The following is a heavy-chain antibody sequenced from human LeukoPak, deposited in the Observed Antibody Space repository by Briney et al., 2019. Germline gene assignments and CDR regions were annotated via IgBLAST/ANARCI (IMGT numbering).Heavy chain of an antibody. Sequence: PGGSLRLSCAASGFTFSSYAMSWVRQAPGKGLEWVSAISGSGGSTYYADSVKGRFTISRDNSKNTLYLQMDSLRAEDTAVYYCEKDHLWRQMITFVGDIGTPLNWYFDLWGGRTLVTVSS. D-gene: IGHD3-16*02. V-gene: IGHV3-23*01. CDR2: ISGSGGST. J-gene: IGHJ2*01. CDR1: GFTFSSYA. CDR3: EKDHLWRQMITFVGDIGTPLNWYFDL.